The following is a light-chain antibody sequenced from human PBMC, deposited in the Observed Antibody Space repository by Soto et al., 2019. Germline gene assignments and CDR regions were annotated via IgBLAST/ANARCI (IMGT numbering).Light chain of an antibody. Sequence: EIVLTQSPGTLSLSPGERVTLSCRASQSVGIDYLGWYQQKPGQAPRLLIFAASKRAAGIPDRFSGSGSGSDFTLTISRLEPEDFTVYFCQQYGTSPWTFGQGTKVEIK. V-gene: IGKV3-20*01. J-gene: IGKJ1*01. CDR1: QSVGIDY. CDR3: QQYGTSPWT. CDR2: AAS.